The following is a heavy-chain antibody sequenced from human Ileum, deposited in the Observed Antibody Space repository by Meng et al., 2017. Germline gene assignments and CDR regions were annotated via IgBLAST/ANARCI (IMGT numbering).Heavy chain of an antibody. CDR1: GFTFSSYE. V-gene: IGHV3-48*03. D-gene: IGHD3-9*01. CDR2: ISSSGSTI. J-gene: IGHJ4*02. CDR3: ARLSDWLPPEPDY. Sequence: GGSLRLSCAASGFTFSSYEMNWVRQAPGKGLEWVSYISSSGSTIYYADSVKGRFTISRDNAKNSLYLQMNSLRAEDTAVYYCARLSDWLPPEPDYWGQGTLVTVSS.